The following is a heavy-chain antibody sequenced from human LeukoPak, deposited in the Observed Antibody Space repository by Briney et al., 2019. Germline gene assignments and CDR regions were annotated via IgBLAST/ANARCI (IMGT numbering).Heavy chain of an antibody. J-gene: IGHJ6*04. CDR2: IYCSGST. D-gene: IGHD4-17*01. CDR3: ARDGQDYGDYDYYYGMDV. CDR1: GGSVSSGSYY. V-gene: IGHV4-61*01. Sequence: SETLSLTCTVSGGSVSSGSYYWSWIRQPPGKGLEWIGYIYCSGSTNYNPSLKSRVTISIDTSKNQFSLKLTSVTAADTAVYYCARDGQDYGDYDYYYGMDVWGKGTTVTVSS.